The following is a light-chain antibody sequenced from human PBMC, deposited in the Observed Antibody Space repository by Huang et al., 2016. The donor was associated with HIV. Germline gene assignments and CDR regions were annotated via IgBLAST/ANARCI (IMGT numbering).Light chain of an antibody. CDR2: LSS. V-gene: IGKV2-28*01. J-gene: IGKJ5*01. Sequence: DIVMTQSPLSLPVTPGEPASISCRSSQSLLHSNGYNYLDWYLQKPGQSPQLVIYLSSNRASGVPDRFGGSGSVTHFTLKISRVEAEDVGVYYCMQALQTPRTFGQGTRLEIK. CDR3: MQALQTPRT. CDR1: QSLLHSNGYNY.